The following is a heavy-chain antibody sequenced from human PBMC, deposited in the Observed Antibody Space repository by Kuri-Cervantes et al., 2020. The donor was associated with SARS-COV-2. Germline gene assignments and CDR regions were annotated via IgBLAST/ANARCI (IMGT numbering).Heavy chain of an antibody. CDR2: ISAYNGNT. CDR3: ARSAVVTAIDAFDI. Sequence: ASVKVSCKASGYTFTSYGITWVRQAPGQGLEWMGWISAYNGNTNYAQKLQGRVTMTTDTSTSTAYMELRSLRSDDTAVYYCARSAVVTAIDAFDIWGQGTMVTVSS. D-gene: IGHD2-21*02. V-gene: IGHV1-18*04. CDR1: GYTFTSYG. J-gene: IGHJ3*02.